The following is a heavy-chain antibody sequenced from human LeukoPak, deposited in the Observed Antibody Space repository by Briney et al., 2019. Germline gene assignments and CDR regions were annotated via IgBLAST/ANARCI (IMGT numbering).Heavy chain of an antibody. CDR2: INPRGGST. CDR3: ARAGLVGATFDY. V-gene: IGHV1-46*01. D-gene: IGHD1-26*01. Sequence: ASVKVSCKASGYTFTSYYMHWVRQAPGQGLEWMGIINPRGGSTSYAQKFQGRVTMTRDTSTSTVYMELSSLRSEDTAVYYCARAGLVGATFDYWGQGTLVTVSS. J-gene: IGHJ4*02. CDR1: GYTFTSYY.